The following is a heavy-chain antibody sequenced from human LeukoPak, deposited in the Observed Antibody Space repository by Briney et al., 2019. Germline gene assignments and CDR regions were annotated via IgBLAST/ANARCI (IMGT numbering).Heavy chain of an antibody. V-gene: IGHV3-74*01. D-gene: IGHD6-6*01. CDR2: INNDASDT. CDR1: GFTFSNYW. J-gene: IGHJ5*02. CDR3: ARTGTPGRPTVWFDP. Sequence: PGGSLRLSCVASGFTFSNYWMHWVRQTPGKGLVWVSHINNDASDTTYADSVKGRFTISRDNAKNTLYLQMNSLRAEDTAVYYCARTGTPGRPTVWFDPRGQGTLVTVSS.